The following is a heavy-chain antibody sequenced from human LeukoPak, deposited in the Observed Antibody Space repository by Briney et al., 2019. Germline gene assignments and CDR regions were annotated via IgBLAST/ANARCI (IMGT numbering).Heavy chain of an antibody. CDR1: GFTFSSYG. J-gene: IGHJ1*01. V-gene: IGHV3-30*02. CDR2: IRYDGSNK. CDR3: AKDPYQLPRNEYFQH. Sequence: PGGSLRLSCAASGFTFSSYGMHWVRQAPGKGLEWVAFIRYDGSNKYYADSVKGRFTISRDNSKNTLYLQMNSLRAEDTAVYYCAKDPYQLPRNEYFQHWGQGTLVTVSS. D-gene: IGHD2-2*01.